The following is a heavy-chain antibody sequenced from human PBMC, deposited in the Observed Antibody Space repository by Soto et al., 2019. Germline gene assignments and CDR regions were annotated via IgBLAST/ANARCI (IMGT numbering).Heavy chain of an antibody. V-gene: IGHV4-4*02. Sequence: QVQLQESGPGLVKPSGTLSLTCAVSGGSISSSNWWSWVRQPPGKGLEWIGEIYHSGSTNYNPSLKSPVTISVDKSKNQFSLKLSSVTAADTAVYYCAREPIAAAGSGYYFDYWGQGTLVTVSS. D-gene: IGHD6-13*01. J-gene: IGHJ4*02. CDR2: IYHSGST. CDR3: AREPIAAAGSGYYFDY. CDR1: GGSISSSNW.